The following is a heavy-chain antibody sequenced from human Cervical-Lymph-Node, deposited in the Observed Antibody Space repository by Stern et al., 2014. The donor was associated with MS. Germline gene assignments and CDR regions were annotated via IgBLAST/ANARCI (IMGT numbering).Heavy chain of an antibody. CDR2: IYQTGTT. D-gene: IGHD3-22*01. J-gene: IGHJ6*02. V-gene: IGHV4-30-2*01. CDR3: ARAWPLSSETYYGMDV. CDR1: GGSISSGRFS. Sequence: QVQLVESGSGLVKPSQTLSLTCAVSGGSISSGRFSWSWIRQPTGKGLEWIGYIYQTGTTYYNPSLKRRVTISVDRSKNQFSLRLSSVTAADTAVYYCARAWPLSSETYYGMDVWGQGITVTVSS.